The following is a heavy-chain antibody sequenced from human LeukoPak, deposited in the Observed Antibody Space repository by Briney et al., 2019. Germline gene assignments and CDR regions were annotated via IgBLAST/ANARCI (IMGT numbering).Heavy chain of an antibody. V-gene: IGHV3-48*01. D-gene: IGHD6-25*01. CDR1: GFSFSSSG. CDR3: ARDPASTYYFDY. CDR2: IDTGSATK. Sequence: GGSLRLSCAASGFSFSSSGMNWVRQAPGKGLEWVSYIDTGSATKNYADSVKGRFTISRDNAKNTLYLQMNSLRAEDTAVYYCARDPASTYYFDYWGQGTLVTVSS. J-gene: IGHJ4*02.